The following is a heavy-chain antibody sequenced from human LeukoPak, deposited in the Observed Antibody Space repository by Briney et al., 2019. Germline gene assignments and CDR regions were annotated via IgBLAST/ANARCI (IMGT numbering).Heavy chain of an antibody. CDR3: ARDRDYTSHWFDP. V-gene: IGHV4-59*01. Sequence: SETLSLTCTVSGGSISKYYWRWIRQPPGKGLEWIGYIYDDGSTKYNPSLKSRVTISVDTSKNQFSLKLSSVTAADTAVYFCARDRDYTSHWFDPWGQGTLVTVSS. CDR2: IYDDGST. CDR1: GGSISKYY. J-gene: IGHJ5*02. D-gene: IGHD2-2*01.